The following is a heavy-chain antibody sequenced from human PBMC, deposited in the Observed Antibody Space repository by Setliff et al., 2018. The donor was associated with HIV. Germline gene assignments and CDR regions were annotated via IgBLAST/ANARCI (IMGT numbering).Heavy chain of an antibody. J-gene: IGHJ4*02. Sequence: PSETLSLTCTVSGGSISSSGYSWGWMRQPPGKVLGWIGSIYAGGSTYSNPSLRSRVTLSVDTSKNQFSLKLRSVTAADTAFYYGATGRYSSDWIWGTFFDFWGQGTLVTVSS. V-gene: IGHV4-39*01. CDR2: IYAGGST. CDR1: GGSISSSGYS. D-gene: IGHD5-18*01. CDR3: ATGRYSSDWIWGTFFDF.